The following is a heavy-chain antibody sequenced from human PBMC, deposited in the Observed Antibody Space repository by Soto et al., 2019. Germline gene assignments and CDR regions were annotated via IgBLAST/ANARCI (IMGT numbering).Heavy chain of an antibody. CDR1: GVPFSTYA. J-gene: IGHJ4*02. CDR3: ARDPYQSSNYYGSEFDY. D-gene: IGHD3-10*01. CDR2: IVSSGAGT. Sequence: GVSQRHSCAASGVPFSTYAMSWVRQAQGKGLEWVSTIVSSGAGTYYPDSMKGRFTISRDNSKNTVYLQMNSLRAEDTAVYYCARDPYQSSNYYGSEFDYWGQGILVTVSS. V-gene: IGHV3-23*01.